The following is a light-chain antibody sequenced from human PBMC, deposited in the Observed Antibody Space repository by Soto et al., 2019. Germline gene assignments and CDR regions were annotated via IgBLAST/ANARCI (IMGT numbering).Light chain of an antibody. J-gene: IGKJ2*03. V-gene: IGKV1-5*01. Sequence: DIPMTQSPSTLSASVGDRVTITCRASQSISSWLAWYQQKPGKAPKLLIYDASSLESGVPSRFSGGGSGTEVALTISSLQPDDFATYYCQRYNTFPHSFGQGTRLEIK. CDR2: DAS. CDR3: QRYNTFPHS. CDR1: QSISSW.